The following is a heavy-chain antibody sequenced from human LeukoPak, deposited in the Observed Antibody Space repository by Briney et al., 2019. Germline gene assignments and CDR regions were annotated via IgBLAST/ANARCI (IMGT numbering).Heavy chain of an antibody. CDR2: ISSSGSST. CDR3: ARRSPGSSSLFFYYMDV. J-gene: IGHJ6*03. D-gene: IGHD1-26*01. Sequence: GGSLRLSCAASGFTFSNHAMSRVRQAPGKGLEWVSGISSSGSSTFFADHVKGRFTISRDNAKNSLYLQINTLQAEDTAVYYCARRSPGSSSLFFYYMDVWGKGTTVTVSS. V-gene: IGHV3-23*01. CDR1: GFTFSNHA.